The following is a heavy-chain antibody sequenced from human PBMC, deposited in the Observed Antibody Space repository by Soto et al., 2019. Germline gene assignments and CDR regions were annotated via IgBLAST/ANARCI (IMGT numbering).Heavy chain of an antibody. Sequence: PSETLSLTCTVSGDSISSYYRSWIRQSPGKGLEWIGYIYYTGTTNYNPSLKSRVTISLDTSKNQFSLKLNSVTAADTAVYYCARDSHNWGGWFDPWGQGTLVTVSS. CDR2: IYYTGTT. V-gene: IGHV4-59*01. CDR1: GDSISSYY. CDR3: ARDSHNWGGWFDP. D-gene: IGHD7-27*01. J-gene: IGHJ5*02.